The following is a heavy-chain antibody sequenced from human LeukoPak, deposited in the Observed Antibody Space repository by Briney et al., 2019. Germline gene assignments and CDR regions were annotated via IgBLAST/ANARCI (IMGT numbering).Heavy chain of an antibody. D-gene: IGHD3-9*01. Sequence: RSQTLSLTCTLSGGSITTGGFYWDWTRHHPEKGLEYMGYIFNSRATYNSPSLETRLPPPVDTPKTQCSRKLTSVTAAGTGVYYGARGGYYDDLTGYGISIFNFWGHGTRVTVSS. V-gene: IGHV4-31*03. J-gene: IGHJ3*01. CDR3: ARGGYYDDLTGYGISIFNF. CDR1: GGSITTGGFY. CDR2: IFNSRAT.